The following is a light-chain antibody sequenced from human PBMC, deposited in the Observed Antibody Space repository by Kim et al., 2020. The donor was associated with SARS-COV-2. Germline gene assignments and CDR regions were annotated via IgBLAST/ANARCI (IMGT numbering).Light chain of an antibody. J-gene: IGLJ2*01. Sequence: GQRVTISCSGSSPNSGSNFVSWYHQLPGTAPNLLIFKIIHRPSGVPARFSGSKSGTSASLAIFGLRSGDEADNSCAAWDPSLTGWVSGEGT. V-gene: IGLV1-47*01. CDR1: SPNSGSNF. CDR2: KII. CDR3: AAWDPSLTGWV.